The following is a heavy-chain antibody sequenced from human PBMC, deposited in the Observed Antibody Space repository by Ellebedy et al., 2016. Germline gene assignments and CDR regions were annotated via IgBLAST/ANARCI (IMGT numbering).Heavy chain of an antibody. CDR2: IGYDGSHK. CDR3: ARDPARNRGYGMDV. V-gene: IGHV3-33*08. D-gene: IGHD1-14*01. Sequence: GGSLRLXXAASGFTFRSYGIHWVRQAPGKGLEWVAVIGYDGSHKKYADFVKGRFTISRENAKSSLYLHMDSLRPGNTAVYYCARDPARNRGYGMDVWGQGTTVTVSS. J-gene: IGHJ6*02. CDR1: GFTFRSYG.